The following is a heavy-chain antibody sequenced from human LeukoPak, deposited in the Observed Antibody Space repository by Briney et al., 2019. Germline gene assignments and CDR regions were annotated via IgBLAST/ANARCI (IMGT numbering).Heavy chain of an antibody. CDR1: GYTFTGYY. Sequence: ASVKVSCKASGYTFTGYYMHWVRQAPGQGLEWMGWINPNSGGTNYAQKFQGRVTMTRDTSISTAYLQWSSLKASDTAMYYCARRYGYSSSWHLNNWFDPWGQGTLVTVSS. V-gene: IGHV1-2*02. J-gene: IGHJ5*02. D-gene: IGHD6-13*01. CDR2: INPNSGGT. CDR3: ARRYGYSSSWHLNNWFDP.